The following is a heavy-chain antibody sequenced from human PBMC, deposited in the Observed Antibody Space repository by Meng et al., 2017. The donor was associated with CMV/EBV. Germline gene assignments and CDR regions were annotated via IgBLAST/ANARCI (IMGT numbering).Heavy chain of an antibody. V-gene: IGHV5-51*01. CDR1: GYSFTSYW. Sequence: GGSLRLSCKGSGYSFTSYWIGWVRQMPGKGLEWMGIIYPGDSDTRYSPSFQGQVTISADKSISTAYLQWSSLKASDTAMYYCATTLDYYDSSGYPLYYYYGMDVWGQGTTVTVS. D-gene: IGHD3-22*01. J-gene: IGHJ6*02. CDR2: IYPGDSDT. CDR3: ATTLDYYDSSGYPLYYYYGMDV.